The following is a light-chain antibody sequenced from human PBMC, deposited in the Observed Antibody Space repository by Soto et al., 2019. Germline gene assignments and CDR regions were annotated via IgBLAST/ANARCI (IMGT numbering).Light chain of an antibody. CDR1: QDIDDY. J-gene: IGKJ5*01. CDR3: QQYDTRPTMT. Sequence: IQLTQSPSSLSASVGESVTITCGASQDIDDYLNWYQHRPGEAPKLLIYAASYLETGVPARFSGSGSGTDFSFTITSLQPEDSATYYCQQYDTRPTMTFGQGTRLEIK. V-gene: IGKV1-33*01. CDR2: AAS.